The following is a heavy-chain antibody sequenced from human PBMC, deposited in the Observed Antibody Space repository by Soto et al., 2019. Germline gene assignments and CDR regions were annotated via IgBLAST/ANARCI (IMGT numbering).Heavy chain of an antibody. Sequence: PGGSLRLSCAASGFTFSNYAMNWVRQAPGKGLEWVSAISGSGVSTYYADSVTGRFTISRDNSKNTLYLQMNSLSAEDTAVYYCAKLTDLVYYYDSSGRDPYDYWGQGTLVTVSS. CDR2: ISGSGVST. CDR3: AKLTDLVYYYDSSGRDPYDY. J-gene: IGHJ4*02. V-gene: IGHV3-23*01. CDR1: GFTFSNYA. D-gene: IGHD3-22*01.